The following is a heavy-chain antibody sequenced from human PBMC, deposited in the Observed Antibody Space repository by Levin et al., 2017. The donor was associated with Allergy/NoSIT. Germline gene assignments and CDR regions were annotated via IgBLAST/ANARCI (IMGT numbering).Heavy chain of an antibody. CDR1: GFTFDDYA. CDR2: ISWNSGSI. J-gene: IGHJ6*02. D-gene: IGHD2-2*01. CDR3: AKDMGESVPAATPPYYYYYGMDV. V-gene: IGHV3-9*01. Sequence: GGSLRLSCAASGFTFDDYAMHWVRQAPGKGLEWVSGISWNSGSIGYADSVKGRFTISRDNAKNSLYLQMNSLRAEDTALYYCAKDMGESVPAATPPYYYYYGMDVWGQGTTVTVSS.